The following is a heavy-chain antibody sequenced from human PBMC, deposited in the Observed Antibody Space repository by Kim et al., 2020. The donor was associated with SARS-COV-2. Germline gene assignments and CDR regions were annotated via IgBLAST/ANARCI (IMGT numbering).Heavy chain of an antibody. CDR2: INHSGRT. D-gene: IGHD3-10*01. CDR1: GGSFSGYY. V-gene: IGHV4-34*01. J-gene: IGHJ4*02. Sequence: SETLSLTCAVYGGSFSGYYWSWIRQPPGKGLEWIGEINHSGRTTYNPSLKSRVTISVNTSKNQFSLELTSVTAADTAVYYCARRLSNTSGWGSHYCDLWGQGILGTVSS. CDR3: ARRLSNTSGWGSHYCDL.